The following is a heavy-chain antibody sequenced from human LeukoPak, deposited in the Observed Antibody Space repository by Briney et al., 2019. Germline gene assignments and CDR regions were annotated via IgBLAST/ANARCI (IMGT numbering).Heavy chain of an antibody. CDR1: GGSISSSSYY. V-gene: IGHV4-39*07. D-gene: IGHD1-26*01. Sequence: SETLSLTFTVSGGSISSSSYYWGWIRQPPGKGLEWIGSIYYSGSTYYNPSLKSRVTISVDTSKNQFSLKLSSVTAADTAAYYCARRRSGAPHDSWGQGTLVTVSS. J-gene: IGHJ5*01. CDR2: IYYSGST. CDR3: ARRRSGAPHDS.